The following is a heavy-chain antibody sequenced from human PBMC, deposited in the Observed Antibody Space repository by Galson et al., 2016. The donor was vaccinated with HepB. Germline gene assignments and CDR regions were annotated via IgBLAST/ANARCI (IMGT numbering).Heavy chain of an antibody. J-gene: IGHJ5*02. D-gene: IGHD5-12*01. CDR1: GYTFTSYG. CDR2: ISAYNGNT. CDR3: ARDSGYDLTGAFDP. Sequence: SVKVSCKASGYTFTSYGISWVRQAPGQGLEWMGWISAYNGNTNYAQKVQGRVTMTTDTSTSTAYMELRSLRSDDTAVYYCARDSGYDLTGAFDPWGQGTLITVSS. V-gene: IGHV1-18*01.